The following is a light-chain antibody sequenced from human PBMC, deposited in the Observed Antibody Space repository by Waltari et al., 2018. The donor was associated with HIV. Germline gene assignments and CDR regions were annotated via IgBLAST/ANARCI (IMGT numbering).Light chain of an antibody. CDR1: ALPQQY. Sequence: SYELTQPPSVSASPGQTARIPCPGDALPQQYGYWYQQKPGQAPVLVIYKDSERPSGIPERFSGSNSGTTVTLTISGVQAEDEADYYCQSADSRGSYVVFGGGTKLTVL. V-gene: IGLV3-25*03. CDR3: QSADSRGSYVV. J-gene: IGLJ2*01. CDR2: KDS.